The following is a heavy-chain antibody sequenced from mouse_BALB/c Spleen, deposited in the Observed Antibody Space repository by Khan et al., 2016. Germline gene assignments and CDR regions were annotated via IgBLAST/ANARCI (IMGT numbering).Heavy chain of an antibody. CDR3: ARYRYDSYWYFDV. Sequence: QIKLVQSGPELKKPGETVKISCKASGYTFTNYGMNWVKQAPGKGLKWMGWINTYTGEPTYADDFKGRFAFSLETSASTAYLQINNLKYEDMATXSCARYRYDSYWYFDVWGAATTVTVSS. CDR2: INTYTGEP. V-gene: IGHV9-1*02. J-gene: IGHJ1*01. CDR1: GYTFTNYG. D-gene: IGHD2-14*01.